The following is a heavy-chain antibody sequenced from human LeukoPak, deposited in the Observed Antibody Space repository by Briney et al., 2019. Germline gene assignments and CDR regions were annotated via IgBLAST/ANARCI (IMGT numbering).Heavy chain of an antibody. V-gene: IGHV4-34*01. Sequence: SETLSLTCAVYGGSFSGYYWSWIRQPPGKGLEWIGEINHSGSTNYNPSLKSRVTISVDTSKNQFSLKLSSVTAADTAVYYCARGRRDGYFDYWGQGTLVAVSS. CDR1: GGSFSGYY. D-gene: IGHD5-24*01. CDR2: INHSGST. J-gene: IGHJ4*02. CDR3: ARGRRDGYFDY.